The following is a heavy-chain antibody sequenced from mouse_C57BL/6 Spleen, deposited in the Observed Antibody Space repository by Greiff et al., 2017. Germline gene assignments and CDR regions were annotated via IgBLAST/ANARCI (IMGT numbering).Heavy chain of an antibody. D-gene: IGHD1-1*01. V-gene: IGHV5-4*01. J-gene: IGHJ2*01. Sequence: EVQVVESGGGLVKPGGSLKLSCAASGFTFSSYAMSWVRQTPEKRLEWVATISDGGSYTYYPDNVKGRFTISRDNAKNNLYLQMSHLKSEDTAMYYCAREDGRGLDFDYWGQGTTLTVSS. CDR3: AREDGRGLDFDY. CDR1: GFTFSSYA. CDR2: ISDGGSYT.